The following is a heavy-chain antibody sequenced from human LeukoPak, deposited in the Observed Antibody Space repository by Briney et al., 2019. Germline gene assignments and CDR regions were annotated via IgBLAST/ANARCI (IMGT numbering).Heavy chain of an antibody. Sequence: SETLSLTCSVSGGSISSSTYYWGWIRRPPGKGLERIGSIYYSGYTYYNPSLKSRLTMSVDTSRNQFSLKLSSVTAADTAVYYCARHDYDSSGYRRDYYFDYWGQGILVTVSS. J-gene: IGHJ4*02. CDR3: ARHDYDSSGYRRDYYFDY. CDR2: IYYSGYT. V-gene: IGHV4-39*01. CDR1: GGSISSSTYY. D-gene: IGHD3-22*01.